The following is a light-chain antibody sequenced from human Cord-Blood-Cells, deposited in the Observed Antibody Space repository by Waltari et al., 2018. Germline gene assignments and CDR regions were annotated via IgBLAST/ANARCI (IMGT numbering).Light chain of an antibody. CDR2: DAS. CDR1: QSVSSY. J-gene: IGKJ1*01. CDR3: QQRSKWT. V-gene: IGKV3-11*01. Sequence: EIVLTQSPATLPLSPGERATLSCRASQSVSSYLAWYQQKPGQAPRLLIYDASNRATGIPARFSGSGSWTDFTLTISSLEPEDFAVYYCQQRSKWTFGQGTKVEIK.